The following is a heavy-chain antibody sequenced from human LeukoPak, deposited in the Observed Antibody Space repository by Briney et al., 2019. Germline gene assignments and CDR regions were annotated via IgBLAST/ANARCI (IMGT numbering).Heavy chain of an antibody. CDR3: ARGKSAFDI. J-gene: IGHJ3*02. Sequence: GGSLRLSCAASGFTFSSYNMNWVRQAPGKGLEWVSSISSSSNYIHYADSVRGRFTISRDNAKYSLYLQMNSLRAEDTAVYYCARGKSAFDIWGQGTMVTVSS. CDR2: ISSSSNYI. CDR1: GFTFSSYN. V-gene: IGHV3-21*01.